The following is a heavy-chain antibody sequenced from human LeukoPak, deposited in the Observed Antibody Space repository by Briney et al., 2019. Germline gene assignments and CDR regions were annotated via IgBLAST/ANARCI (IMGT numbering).Heavy chain of an antibody. Sequence: PGGSLRLSCAASGFTFSSYTMNWVRQAPGKGLEWVSSISSGSAYIYYADSVRGRFTISRDNAKNSLYLQMNSLRAEDTAVYYCVRETTVSLYSWFGPWGQGTLVTVSS. CDR3: VRETTVSLYSWFGP. CDR2: ISSGSAYI. CDR1: GFTFSSYT. V-gene: IGHV3-21*01. J-gene: IGHJ5*02. D-gene: IGHD4-11*01.